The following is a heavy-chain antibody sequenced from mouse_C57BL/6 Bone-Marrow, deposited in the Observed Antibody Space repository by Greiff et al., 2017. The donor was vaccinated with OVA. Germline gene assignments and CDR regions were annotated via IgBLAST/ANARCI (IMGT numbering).Heavy chain of an antibody. Sequence: VQLQQSGPELVKPGASVKISCKASGYSFTDYNMNWVKQSNGKSLEWIGVINPNYGTTSYNQKFKGKVTLTVDQSSSTAYMQLNSLTSEDSAVYYCAESLYYSNLSWFAYWGQGTLVTVSA. CDR1: GYSFTDYN. J-gene: IGHJ3*01. CDR2: INPNYGTT. CDR3: AESLYYSNLSWFAY. D-gene: IGHD2-5*01. V-gene: IGHV1-39*01.